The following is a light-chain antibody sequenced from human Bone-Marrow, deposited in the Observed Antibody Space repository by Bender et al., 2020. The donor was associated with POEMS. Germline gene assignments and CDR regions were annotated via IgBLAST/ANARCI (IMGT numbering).Light chain of an antibody. J-gene: IGLJ3*02. CDR2: KNN. V-gene: IGLV1-44*01. CDR3: AAWEDSLNGWV. CDR1: SSNIGVSY. Sequence: QSVLTQPPSASGTPGQRVTISCSGSSSNIGVSYVYWYQHLPGAAPQLLIYKNNQRPSGVPDRFSASKSGTSASLAISGLQSEDEADYYCAAWEDSLNGWVFGGGTKLTVL.